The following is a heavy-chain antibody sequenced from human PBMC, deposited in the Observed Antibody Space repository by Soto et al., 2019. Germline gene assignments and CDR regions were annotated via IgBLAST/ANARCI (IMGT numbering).Heavy chain of an antibody. D-gene: IGHD2-2*01. CDR1: GGSCSGYY. CDR3: ARGPGPIYIVVVPAALSWFDP. V-gene: IGHV4-34*01. CDR2: INHSGST. Sequence: SETLSLTCAVYGGSCSGYYLSWIRQPPGKGLEWIGEINHSGSTNYNPSLKSRVTISVDTSKNQFSLKLSSVTAADTAVYYCARGPGPIYIVVVPAALSWFDPWGQGTLVTVSS. J-gene: IGHJ5*02.